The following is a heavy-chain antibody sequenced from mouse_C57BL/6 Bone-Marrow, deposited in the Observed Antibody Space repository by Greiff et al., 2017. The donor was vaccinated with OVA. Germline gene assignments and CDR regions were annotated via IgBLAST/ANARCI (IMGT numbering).Heavy chain of an antibody. CDR1: GFNIKDDY. Sequence: VHVKQSGAELVRPGASVKLSCTASGFNIKDDYMHWVQQRPEQGLEWIGWIDPENGDTEYASKFQGQATITADTSSNTAYLQLSSLTSEDTADYYCTRWRVTSYYAMDYWGQGTSVTVSS. CDR2: IDPENGDT. CDR3: TRWRVTSYYAMDY. J-gene: IGHJ4*01. V-gene: IGHV14-4*01. D-gene: IGHD2-5*01.